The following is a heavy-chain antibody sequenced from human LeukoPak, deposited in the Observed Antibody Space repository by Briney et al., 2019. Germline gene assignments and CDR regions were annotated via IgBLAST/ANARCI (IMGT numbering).Heavy chain of an antibody. Sequence: PSETLSLTCTVSGGSISSYYWSWIRQPAGKGLEWIGRIYTSGSTNYDPSLKSRVTMSVDTSKNQFSLKLSSVTAADTAVYYCARDGGCSGGSCYDYWGQGTLVTVSS. CDR3: ARDGGCSGGSCYDY. J-gene: IGHJ4*02. CDR2: IYTSGST. V-gene: IGHV4-4*07. CDR1: GGSISSYY. D-gene: IGHD2-15*01.